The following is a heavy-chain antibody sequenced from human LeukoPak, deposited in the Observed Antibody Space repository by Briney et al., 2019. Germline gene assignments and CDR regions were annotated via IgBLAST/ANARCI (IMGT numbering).Heavy chain of an antibody. CDR1: GGSISSSSYY. Sequence: SETLSLTCSVSGGSISSSSYYWGWIRQPPGKGLEWIGSIHDSGSTYYNQTLKSRLTISVDTSKNQFSLKLSSVTAADTAVYYCARDRSYDSSGRSFDYWGQGTLVTVSS. J-gene: IGHJ4*02. CDR2: IHDSGST. D-gene: IGHD3-22*01. V-gene: IGHV4-39*07. CDR3: ARDRSYDSSGRSFDY.